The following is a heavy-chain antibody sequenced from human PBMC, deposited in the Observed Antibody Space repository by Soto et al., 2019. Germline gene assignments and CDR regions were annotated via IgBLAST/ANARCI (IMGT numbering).Heavy chain of an antibody. CDR2: ISAYNGNT. CDR3: ARVSSSFGMDV. CDR1: AYTFTSYC. V-gene: IGHV1-18*01. Sequence: ASLKVSGKSSAYTFTSYCISCVRQAPGQGLEWMGWISAYNGNTNYAQKLQGRVTMTTDTSTSTAYMELRSLRSDDTAVYYCARVSSSFGMDVWGQGTTVTVSS. J-gene: IGHJ6*02. D-gene: IGHD6-6*01.